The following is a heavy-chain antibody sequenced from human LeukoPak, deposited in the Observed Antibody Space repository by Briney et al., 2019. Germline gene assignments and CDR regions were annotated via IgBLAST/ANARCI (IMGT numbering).Heavy chain of an antibody. CDR3: AKDSGSFGAYYYYYYMDV. Sequence: GGSLRLSCAASGFTFSSYGMHWVRQAPGKGLEWVAFIRYDGSNKYYADSAKGRFTISRGNSRNTLYLQMNSPRAEDTAVYYCAKDSGSFGAYYYYYYMDVWGKGTTVTVSS. CDR2: IRYDGSNK. V-gene: IGHV3-30*02. CDR1: GFTFSSYG. J-gene: IGHJ6*03. D-gene: IGHD1-26*01.